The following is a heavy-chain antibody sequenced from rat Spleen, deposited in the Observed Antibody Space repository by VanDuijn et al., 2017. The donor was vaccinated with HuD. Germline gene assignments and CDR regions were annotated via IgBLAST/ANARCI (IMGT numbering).Heavy chain of an antibody. CDR1: GHSITTGYR. CDR2: INSAGNP. D-gene: IGHD1-12*02. V-gene: IGHV3-3*01. Sequence: EVQLQESGPGLVKPSQSLSLTCSVTGHSITTGYRWNWIRKFPGNKLEWMGYINSAGNPLYNPSLKSRISITRNTSKNQFFLQVNSVTTEDTATYYCARSDGTHYYLPFIYWGQGALVTVSS. J-gene: IGHJ3*01. CDR3: ARSDGTHYYLPFIY.